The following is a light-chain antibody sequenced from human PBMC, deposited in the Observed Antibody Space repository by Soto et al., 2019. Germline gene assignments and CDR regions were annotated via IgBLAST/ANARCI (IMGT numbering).Light chain of an antibody. Sequence: EIVLTQSPGTLSLSPGERATLSCRASQSVSSSYLAWYQQKPGQAPRLLIYGASSRATVIPDRFSGSGSGTEFTLTISRLEPEDFAVYYCQQYGSSPWTFGQGTKVEIK. CDR3: QQYGSSPWT. V-gene: IGKV3-20*01. J-gene: IGKJ1*01. CDR1: QSVSSSY. CDR2: GAS.